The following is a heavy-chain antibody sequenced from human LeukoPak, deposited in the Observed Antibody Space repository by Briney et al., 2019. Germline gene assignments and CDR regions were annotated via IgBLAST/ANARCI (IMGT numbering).Heavy chain of an antibody. CDR3: AELGITMIGGV. Sequence: GGSLRLSCAASGFTFSSYEMNWVRQAPGKGLEWVANINQDGSEKFYVDSVKGRFIISRDNAKNSLYLQFNSLRAEDTAVYYCAELGITMIGGVWGKGTTVTISS. D-gene: IGHD3-10*02. CDR1: GFTFSSYE. J-gene: IGHJ6*04. V-gene: IGHV3-7*01. CDR2: INQDGSEK.